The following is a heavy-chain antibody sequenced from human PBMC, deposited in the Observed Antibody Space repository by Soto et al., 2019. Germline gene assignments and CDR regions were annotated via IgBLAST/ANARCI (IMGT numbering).Heavy chain of an antibody. D-gene: IGHD4-17*01. CDR2: ISSSISTI. Sequence: EVQLVESGGGLVQPGGSLRLSCAASGLTFSSYSMNWFRQAPGKGLEWVSYISSSISTIYYENSVKGRFTIARDNAKNSLYLQMNSLRAEDTAVYYCARDLNYGLFDYWGQGTLVTVSS. V-gene: IGHV3-48*01. CDR1: GLTFSSYS. CDR3: ARDLNYGLFDY. J-gene: IGHJ4*02.